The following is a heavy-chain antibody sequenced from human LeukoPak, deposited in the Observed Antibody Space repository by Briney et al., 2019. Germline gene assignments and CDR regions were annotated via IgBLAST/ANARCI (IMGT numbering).Heavy chain of an antibody. CDR2: ISWNSGNI. CDR3: AKIRRNSISWDFDY. J-gene: IGHJ4*02. V-gene: IGHV3-9*01. Sequence: GGSLRLSCAASGFTFDDYTMHWVRQVPGKGLEWVSRISWNSGNIGYADSVKGRFTISRDNAKNSIYLQMNSLGAEDTAVYYCAKIRRNSISWDFDYWGQGTLVTVSS. D-gene: IGHD6-13*01. CDR1: GFTFDDYT.